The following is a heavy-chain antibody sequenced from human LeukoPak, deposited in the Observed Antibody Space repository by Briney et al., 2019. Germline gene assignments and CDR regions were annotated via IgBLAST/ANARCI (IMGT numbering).Heavy chain of an antibody. Sequence: ASVKVSCKASGYTFTGYYMHWVRQAPGQGLEWMGWISAYNGNTNYAQKLQGRVTMTTDTSTSTAYMELRSLRSDDTAVYYCARVHLQYEILTTDNHFDYWGQGTLVTVSS. CDR1: GYTFTGYY. J-gene: IGHJ4*02. CDR3: ARVHLQYEILTTDNHFDY. V-gene: IGHV1-18*04. CDR2: ISAYNGNT. D-gene: IGHD3-9*01.